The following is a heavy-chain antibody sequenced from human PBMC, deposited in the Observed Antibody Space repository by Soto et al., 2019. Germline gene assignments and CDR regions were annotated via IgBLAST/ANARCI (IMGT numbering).Heavy chain of an antibody. V-gene: IGHV3-7*04. CDR2: LKQDGSEN. CDR3: ARGRYCSGGRCYFDY. D-gene: IGHD2-15*01. Sequence: EVQLVESGGGLVSLGGSWGLPVPPPGLRFSTYWLSWVRQAPGEGLGGVANLKQDGSENSYVDSVKGRFTISRDNAKNSVYLQMNSLRAEDTAVYYCARGRYCSGGRCYFDYWGQGTPVTVSS. CDR1: GLRFSTYW. J-gene: IGHJ4*02.